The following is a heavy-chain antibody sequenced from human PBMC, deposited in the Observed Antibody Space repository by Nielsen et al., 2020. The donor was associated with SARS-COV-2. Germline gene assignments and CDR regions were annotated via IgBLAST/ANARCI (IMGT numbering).Heavy chain of an antibody. CDR3: AKGTYHILTYYYNYMDV. CDR1: GYTFTSND. CDR2: IIPIFGRP. D-gene: IGHD3-9*01. Sequence: SVKVSCKASGYTFTSNDITWVRQAPGQGLEWMGGIIPIFGRPSYAQRFQGRVTITADESTSTAYMELSSLISDDTAVYYCAKGTYHILTYYYNYMDVWGKGTTVTVSS. J-gene: IGHJ6*03. V-gene: IGHV1-69*13.